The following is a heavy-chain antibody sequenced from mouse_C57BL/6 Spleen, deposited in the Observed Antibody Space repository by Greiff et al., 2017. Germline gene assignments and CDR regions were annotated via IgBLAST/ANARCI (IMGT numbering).Heavy chain of an antibody. D-gene: IGHD1-2*01. V-gene: IGHV1-80*01. Sequence: VKLVESGAELVKPGASVKISCKASGYAFSSYWMNWVKQRPGKGLEWIGQIYPGDGDTNYNGKFKGKATLTADKSSSTAYMQLSSLTSEDSAVYFCASHYYGRYFDVWGTGTTVTVSS. CDR1: GYAFSSYW. J-gene: IGHJ1*03. CDR3: ASHYYGRYFDV. CDR2: IYPGDGDT.